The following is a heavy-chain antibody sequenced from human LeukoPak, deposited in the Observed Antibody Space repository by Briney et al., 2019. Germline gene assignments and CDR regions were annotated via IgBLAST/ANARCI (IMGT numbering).Heavy chain of an antibody. D-gene: IGHD3-22*01. J-gene: IGHJ4*02. CDR1: LYTFTGYH. Sequence: GASVKVSYKTSLYTFTGYHMHWGRPAPGHGRECIGRIHPNSGDTNYAQKFPGRVTMTRDPSISTAYMELRRLISDDSAVYYCARDPGDSSGYLSQSDYWGQGTLVTVSS. V-gene: IGHV1-2*06. CDR3: ARDPGDSSGYLSQSDY. CDR2: IHPNSGDT.